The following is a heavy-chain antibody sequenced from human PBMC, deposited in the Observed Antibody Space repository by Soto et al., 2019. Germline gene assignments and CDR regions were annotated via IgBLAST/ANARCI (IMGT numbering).Heavy chain of an antibody. Sequence: PGESLKISCKASGYDFTSYWIGWVRQKPGKGLEWMGMIYPGDSDTRDSPSFQGQVTISADKSTTSAYLQWSNLKASDTAMYYCARRRSSTAFDIWGQGTRVTVSS. J-gene: IGHJ3*02. D-gene: IGHD2-2*01. CDR1: GYDFTSYW. V-gene: IGHV5-51*01. CDR2: IYPGDSDT. CDR3: ARRRSSTAFDI.